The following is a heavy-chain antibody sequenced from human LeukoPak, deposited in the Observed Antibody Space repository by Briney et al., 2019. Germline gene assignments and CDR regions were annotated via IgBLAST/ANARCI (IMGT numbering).Heavy chain of an antibody. CDR3: ARSGDIVVVPAAIRNWFDP. J-gene: IGHJ5*02. CDR2: IIPIFGTA. D-gene: IGHD2-2*02. V-gene: IGHV1-69*13. CDR1: GGTFSSYA. Sequence: GASVKVSCKASGGTFSSYAISWVRQAPGQGLEWMGGIIPIFGTANYAQKFQGRVTITADESTRTAYMELSSLRSEDTAVYYCARSGDIVVVPAAIRNWFDPWGQGTLVTVTS.